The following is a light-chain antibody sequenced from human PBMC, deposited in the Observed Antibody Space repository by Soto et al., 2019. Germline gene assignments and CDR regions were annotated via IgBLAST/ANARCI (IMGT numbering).Light chain of an antibody. CDR2: GAS. J-gene: IGKJ5*01. Sequence: EVVMTQSPAILSVSPGERATLSCRASQRVSNNLAWYQQKPGQTPRLLIYGASTRATGIPARFSGSGSGTEFTLSISSLQSEDFAVYYCQQYDKWPSITFGQGTRLXIK. V-gene: IGKV3-15*01. CDR1: QRVSNN. CDR3: QQYDKWPSIT.